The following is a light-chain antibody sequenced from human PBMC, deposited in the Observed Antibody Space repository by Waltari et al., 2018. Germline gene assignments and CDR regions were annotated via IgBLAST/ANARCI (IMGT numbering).Light chain of an antibody. Sequence: SYELTQPPSVSVSPGQTASITCSGDKLGDKYACWYQQKPGQSPVLVIYQDSKRPSGIPERLSGSNSGNTATLTISGTQAMDEADYYCQAWDSSTEEVFGTGTKVTVL. J-gene: IGLJ1*01. V-gene: IGLV3-1*01. CDR1: KLGDKY. CDR3: QAWDSSTEEV. CDR2: QDS.